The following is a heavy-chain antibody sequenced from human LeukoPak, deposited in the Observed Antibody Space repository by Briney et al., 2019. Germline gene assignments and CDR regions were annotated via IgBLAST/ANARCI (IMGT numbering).Heavy chain of an antibody. CDR1: GYSFTSYW. V-gene: IGHV5-51*01. CDR2: IYPGDSDT. Sequence: GESLKISCKDSGYSFTSYWIGWVRQMPGKGLEWMGIIYPGDSDTRYSPSFQGQVTISADKSISTAYLQWSSLKASDTAMYYCASMSIAARTMNDDAFDIWGQGTMVTVSS. D-gene: IGHD6-6*01. CDR3: ASMSIAARTMNDDAFDI. J-gene: IGHJ3*02.